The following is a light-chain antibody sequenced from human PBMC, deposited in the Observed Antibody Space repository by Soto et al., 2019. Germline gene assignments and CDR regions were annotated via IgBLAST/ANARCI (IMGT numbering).Light chain of an antibody. CDR3: LQEYNYPWT. V-gene: IGKV1-6*01. J-gene: IGKJ1*01. CDR2: AAS. CDR1: QGIRND. Sequence: AIQMTQSPSSLSASVGDRVTITCRASQGIRNDLGWYQQNPGKAPKLLIYAASSVQSGVPSRFSGSGSSTDFTLTISSLQPEDFATYYCLQEYNYPWTFGQGTKVDIK.